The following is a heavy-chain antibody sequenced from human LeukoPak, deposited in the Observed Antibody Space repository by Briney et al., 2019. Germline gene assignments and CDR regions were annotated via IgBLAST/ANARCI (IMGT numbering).Heavy chain of an antibody. D-gene: IGHD6-19*01. Sequence: PGGSLRLSCAASGFTFDSYAMSWVRQAPGKGLEWVSSITGSGYSTYYGDSVRGRFTVSRDNSKNTLYLQMSRLRAADTAVYYCAKDLISSGWYDFDDWGQGTLVTASS. CDR2: ITGSGYST. CDR3: AKDLISSGWYDFDD. V-gene: IGHV3-23*01. CDR1: GFTFDSYA. J-gene: IGHJ4*02.